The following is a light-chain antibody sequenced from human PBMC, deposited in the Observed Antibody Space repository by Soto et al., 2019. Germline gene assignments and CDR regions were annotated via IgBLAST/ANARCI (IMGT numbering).Light chain of an antibody. J-gene: IGKJ4*01. Sequence: EIVLTQSPGTLSLSPGERATLSCRASQSVGSDLVWYQQKPGQTPWLLIYGASSKATGIPDRFTGSGSGTDFTLTISRLEPEDFAVYYCQQYSGAPLTFGGGTKVEIK. CDR2: GAS. CDR3: QQYSGAPLT. CDR1: QSVGSD. V-gene: IGKV3-20*01.